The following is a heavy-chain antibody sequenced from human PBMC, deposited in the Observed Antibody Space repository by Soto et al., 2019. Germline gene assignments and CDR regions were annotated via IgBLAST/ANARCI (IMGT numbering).Heavy chain of an antibody. V-gene: IGHV4-30-4*01. J-gene: IGHJ6*02. CDR2: IYYSGST. CDR3: ARDAPRYGFWSGYSPNSDKYGMDV. CDR1: GGSISSGDYY. D-gene: IGHD3-3*01. Sequence: PSETLSLTCTVSGGSISSGDYYWSWIRQPPGKGLEWIGYIYYSGSTYYNPSLKSRVTISVDTSKNQFSLKLSSVTAADTAVYYCARDAPRYGFWSGYSPNSDKYGMDVWGQGTTVTVSS.